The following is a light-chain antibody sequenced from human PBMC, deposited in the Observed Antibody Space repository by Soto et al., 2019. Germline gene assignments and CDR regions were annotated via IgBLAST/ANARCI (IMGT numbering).Light chain of an antibody. V-gene: IGLV1-40*01. CDR1: SSNIGAGYD. CDR3: QSYDCSLIAAV. Sequence: QSVLTQPPSVSGAPGQRVTISCTGSSSNIGAGYDVHWYQQLPGTAPKLLIYGNSNRPSGVPDRFSGSKSGTSASLAITGLQAEDEADYYCQSYDCSLIAAVFGGGTKLTVL. CDR2: GNS. J-gene: IGLJ2*01.